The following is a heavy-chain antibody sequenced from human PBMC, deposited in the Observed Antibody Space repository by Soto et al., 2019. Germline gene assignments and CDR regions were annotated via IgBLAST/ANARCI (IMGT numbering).Heavy chain of an antibody. D-gene: IGHD2-2*01. V-gene: IGHV3-30*18. CDR2: ISSDESNT. Sequence: SLRLSCAASGFTFSSYGMHWVRQAPGKGLEWVAVISSDESNTYYADSVKGRFTISRDNSKNTPYLQLNSLRAEDTAVYYCAKSCSSPPYYFDYWGQGTLVTVSS. J-gene: IGHJ4*02. CDR1: GFTFSSYG. CDR3: AKSCSSPPYYFDY.